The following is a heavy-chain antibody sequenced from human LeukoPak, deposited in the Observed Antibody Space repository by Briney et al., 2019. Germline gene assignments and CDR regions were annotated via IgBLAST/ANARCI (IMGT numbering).Heavy chain of an antibody. CDR3: ARGGSAGIAAAKYYYYGMDV. V-gene: IGHV3-30-3*01. CDR2: ISYDGSNK. D-gene: IGHD6-13*01. J-gene: IGHJ6*02. CDR1: GFTFSSYA. Sequence: GRSLRLSCAASGFTFSSYAMHWVRQAPGKGLEWVAVISYDGSNKYYADSVKGRFTISRDNSKNTLYLQMNSLRAEDTAVYYCARGGSAGIAAAKYYYYGMDVWGQGTTVTVSS.